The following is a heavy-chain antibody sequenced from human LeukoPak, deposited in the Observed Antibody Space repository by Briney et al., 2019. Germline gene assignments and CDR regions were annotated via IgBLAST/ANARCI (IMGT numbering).Heavy chain of an antibody. J-gene: IGHJ3*02. D-gene: IGHD3-16*01. CDR2: IYSGDST. V-gene: IGHV3-53*01. CDR3: ARALGDAFDI. Sequence: GGSLRLSCAASGFTVSSNYMSWVRQAPGKGLEWVSVIYSGDSTFYADAVKGRFTISRDNSKDTLYLQMNSLRAEDTAVYYCARALGDAFDIWGQGTMVTVSS. CDR1: GFTVSSNY.